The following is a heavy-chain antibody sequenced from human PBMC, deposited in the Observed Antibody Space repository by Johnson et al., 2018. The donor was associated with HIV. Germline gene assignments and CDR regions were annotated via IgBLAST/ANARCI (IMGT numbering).Heavy chain of an antibody. CDR1: GFTFSSYA. V-gene: IGHV3-30-3*01. D-gene: IGHD2-15*01. J-gene: IGHJ3*02. CDR3: ARAYPYCSGGSCYTAQPNDAFDI. Sequence: QVQLVESGGGVVQPGRSLRLSCAASGFTFSSYAMHWVRQAPGKGLEWVAVISYDGSNKYYADSVKGLFTISRDNSKNTLYLQMNSLRAEDTAVYYCARAYPYCSGGSCYTAQPNDAFDIWGQGTMVTVSS. CDR2: ISYDGSNK.